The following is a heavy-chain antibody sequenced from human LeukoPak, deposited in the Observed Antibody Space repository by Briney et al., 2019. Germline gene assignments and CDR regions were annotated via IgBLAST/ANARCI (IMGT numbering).Heavy chain of an antibody. CDR2: IYYSGST. Sequence: PSETLSLTCTVSGGSISSSSYYWGWIRQPPGKGLEWIGSIYYSGSTYYNPSLKSRVTISVDTYKNQFSLKLSSVTAADTAVYYCARYVLRYFDWFFDYWGQGTLVTVSS. J-gene: IGHJ4*02. V-gene: IGHV4-39*07. CDR3: ARYVLRYFDWFFDY. CDR1: GGSISSSSYY. D-gene: IGHD3-9*01.